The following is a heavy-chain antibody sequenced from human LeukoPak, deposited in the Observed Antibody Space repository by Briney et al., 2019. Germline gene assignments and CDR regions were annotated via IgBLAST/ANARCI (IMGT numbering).Heavy chain of an antibody. Sequence: GSLRLSCADSGFTFSSYWMSWVRQAPGKGLEWVANMDLDGSEKYYVDSVKGRFTISRDNAKNSLYLQMNSLRAEDTAVYYCAREDHSKYEYWGQGTLVTVSS. CDR1: GFTFSSYW. CDR3: AREDHSKYEY. D-gene: IGHD4-11*01. J-gene: IGHJ4*02. CDR2: MDLDGSEK. V-gene: IGHV3-7*01.